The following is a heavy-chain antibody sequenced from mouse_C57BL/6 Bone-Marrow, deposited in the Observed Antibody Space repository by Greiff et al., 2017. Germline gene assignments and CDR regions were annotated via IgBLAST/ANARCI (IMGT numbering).Heavy chain of an antibody. V-gene: IGHV5-6*01. CDR3: ARQGGDYGSSSDY. Sequence: EVKVVESGGDLVKPGGSLKLSCAASGFTFSSYGMSWVRQTPDKRLEWVATISSGGSYTYYPDSVKGRFTISRDNAKNTLYLQMSSLKSEDTAMYYCARQGGDYGSSSDYWGQGTTLTVSS. J-gene: IGHJ2*01. CDR1: GFTFSSYG. D-gene: IGHD1-1*01. CDR2: ISSGGSYT.